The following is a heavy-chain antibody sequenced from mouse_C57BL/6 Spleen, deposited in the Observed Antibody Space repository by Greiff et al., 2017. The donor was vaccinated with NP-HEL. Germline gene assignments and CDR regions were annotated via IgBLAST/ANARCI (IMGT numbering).Heavy chain of an antibody. D-gene: IGHD2-12*01. CDR2: IHPNSGST. CDR1: GYTFTSYW. V-gene: IGHV1-64*01. Sequence: VQLQQPGAELVKPGASVKLSCKASGYTFTSYWMHWVKQRPGQGLEWIGMIHPNSGSTNYNEKFKSKATLTVDKSSSTAYMQLSSLTSEDSAVYYCARSLSIGYFDVWGTGTTVTVSS. CDR3: ARSLSIGYFDV. J-gene: IGHJ1*03.